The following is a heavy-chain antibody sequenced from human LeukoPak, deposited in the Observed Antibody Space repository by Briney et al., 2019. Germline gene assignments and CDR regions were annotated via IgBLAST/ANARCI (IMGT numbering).Heavy chain of an antibody. CDR2: IGYDGVNK. V-gene: IGHV3-30*04. D-gene: IGHD3-10*01. CDR1: GFTFSSYP. CDR3: ARDFLRGAPDYLDL. J-gene: IGHJ4*02. Sequence: PGGSLRLSCTAYGFTFSSYPFHWVRQAPGKGLQWVAVIGYDGVNKFYTDSVKGRFTISRDDSKSTLYLQMDSLRADDTAVYYCARDFLRGAPDYLDLWGQGTLVTVSS.